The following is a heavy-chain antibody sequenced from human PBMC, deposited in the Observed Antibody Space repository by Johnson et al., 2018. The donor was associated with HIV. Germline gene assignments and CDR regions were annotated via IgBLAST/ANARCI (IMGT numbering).Heavy chain of an antibody. V-gene: IGHV3-30-3*01. CDR2: ISYDGSNK. CDR1: GFTFSSYA. D-gene: IGHD6-19*01. J-gene: IGHJ3*02. Sequence: QVQLVESGGGVVQPGRSLRLSCAASGFTFSSYAMHWVRQAPGKGLEWVAVISYDGSNKYYADSVKGRFTISRDNSKNTLYLQMNSLRAEATAVYYCARGGSGWSHDAFDIWGQGTMVTVSS. CDR3: ARGGSGWSHDAFDI.